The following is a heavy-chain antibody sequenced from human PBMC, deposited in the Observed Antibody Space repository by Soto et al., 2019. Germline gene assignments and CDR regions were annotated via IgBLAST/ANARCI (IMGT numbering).Heavy chain of an antibody. D-gene: IGHD1-1*01. CDR3: ARARDGYNSWYFDV. Sequence: QVQLVQSGAEVKEPGSSVKVSCKVSGGTFSKYTISWVRQAPGQGLEWMAGIIPIYGTANYAQNFQGRISVTADEATTTAYLELRGLRSEDTAIDYCARARDGYNSWYFDVWGRGSPITVSS. V-gene: IGHV1-69*01. CDR1: GGTFSKYT. CDR2: IIPIYGTA. J-gene: IGHJ2*01.